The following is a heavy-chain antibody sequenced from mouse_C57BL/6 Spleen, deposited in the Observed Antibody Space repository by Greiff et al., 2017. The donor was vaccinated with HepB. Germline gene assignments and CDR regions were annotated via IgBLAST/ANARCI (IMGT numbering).Heavy chain of an antibody. CDR1: GYTFTSYW. J-gene: IGHJ3*01. D-gene: IGHD1-1*01. V-gene: IGHV1-69*01. CDR2: IDPSDSYT. CDR3: AIYGSPAWFAY. Sequence: VQLQQPGAELVMPGASVKLSCKASGYTFTSYWMHWVKQRPGQGLEWIGEIDPSDSYTNYNQKFKGKSTLTVDKSSSTAYMQLSSLTSEDSAVYYCAIYGSPAWFAYWGQGTLVTVSA.